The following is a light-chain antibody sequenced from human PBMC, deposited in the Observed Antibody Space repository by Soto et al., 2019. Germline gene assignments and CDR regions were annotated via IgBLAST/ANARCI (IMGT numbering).Light chain of an antibody. J-gene: IGKJ4*01. CDR2: DAS. CDR3: HQRSNWPPT. V-gene: IGKV3-11*01. Sequence: EIVLTQAPATLSMSPGYTATLSCRASQSVSSNLAWYQQRPGQAPRLLIYDASNRATGIPARFSGSGSGTDFTLTISSLQPEDFALYYCHQRSNWPPTFGGGTKVDIK. CDR1: QSVSSN.